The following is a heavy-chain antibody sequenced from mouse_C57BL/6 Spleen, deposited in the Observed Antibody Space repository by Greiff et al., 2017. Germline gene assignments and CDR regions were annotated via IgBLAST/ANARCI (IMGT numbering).Heavy chain of an antibody. D-gene: IGHD1-1*02. CDR2: INPNYGAT. CDR3: ASGSLYAMDY. CDR1: GYSFTGYN. J-gene: IGHJ4*01. Sequence: EVQLQQPGPELVKPGASVKISCKASGYSFTGYNMNWVKQSNGKSLEWIGGINPNYGATSYNQKFKGKATLTVDQSSSTAYMQLSSLTSEDSAVYYCASGSLYAMDYWGQGTSVTVSS. V-gene: IGHV1-39*01.